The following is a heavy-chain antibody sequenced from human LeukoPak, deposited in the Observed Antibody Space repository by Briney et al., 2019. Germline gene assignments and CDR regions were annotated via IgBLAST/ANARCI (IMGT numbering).Heavy chain of an antibody. CDR1: GYTFTIYD. CDR2: MNPNSGNT. J-gene: IGHJ3*02. Sequence: ASVKVSFKASGYTFTIYDTNWVRQATGQGLEWMGWMNPNSGNTGYSQKFQGRVTMTRNTSISTAYMELSSLRSEDTAVYYCARGFSSAAEDAFDIWGQGTMVTVSS. V-gene: IGHV1-8*01. CDR3: ARGFSSAAEDAFDI. D-gene: IGHD6-25*01.